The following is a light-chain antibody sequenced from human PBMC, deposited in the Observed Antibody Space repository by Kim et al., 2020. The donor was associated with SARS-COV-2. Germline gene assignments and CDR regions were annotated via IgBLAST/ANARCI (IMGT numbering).Light chain of an antibody. J-gene: IGKJ1*01. Sequence: AMMTQSPLSLPVTLGQPASISCRSSQSLVHRDGNTFLSWFQQRPGQSPRRLICRVSIRDSGVPDRFSGSGSGTDFTLKISRVEAEDFGVYYCMHGTPWPRTFGQGTKVDIK. CDR1: QSLVHRDGNTF. V-gene: IGKV2-30*02. CDR2: RVS. CDR3: MHGTPWPRT.